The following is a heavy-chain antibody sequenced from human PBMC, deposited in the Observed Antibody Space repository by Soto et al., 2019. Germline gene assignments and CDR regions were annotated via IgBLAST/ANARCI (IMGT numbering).Heavy chain of an antibody. J-gene: IGHJ1*01. CDR1: GFTCDAYA. CDR2: INWNSGSI. Sequence: EVQLVESGGGLVQPGRSLRLSCAASGFTCDAYAMHWVRQVPGKCLEWVSGINWNSGSIGYGDSVKGRFAISRDNAKNSLHLQMNSLSAEDTAFYYCVKDESINWYSGHFRHWGQGTLVTVSS. CDR3: VKDESINWYSGHFRH. D-gene: IGHD6-13*01. V-gene: IGHV3-9*01.